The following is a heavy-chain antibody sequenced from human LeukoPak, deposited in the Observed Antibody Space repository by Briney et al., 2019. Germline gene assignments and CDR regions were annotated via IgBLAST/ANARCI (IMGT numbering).Heavy chain of an antibody. CDR1: GGSISSYY. D-gene: IGHD3-3*01. CDR3: ARDVSYYDFWSGPGGWFDP. Sequence: PSETLSLTCTVSGGSISSYYWSWIRQPPGKGLEWIGYIYYSGSTNYNPSLKSRVTISVDTSKNQFSLKLSSVTAADTAVYYCARDVSYYDFWSGPGGWFDPWGQGTLVTVSS. J-gene: IGHJ5*02. V-gene: IGHV4-59*01. CDR2: IYYSGST.